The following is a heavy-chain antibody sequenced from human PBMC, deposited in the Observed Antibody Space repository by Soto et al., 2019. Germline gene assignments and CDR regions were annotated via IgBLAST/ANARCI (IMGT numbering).Heavy chain of an antibody. Sequence: GASVKVSCKASGGTFSSYAISWVRQAPGQGLEWMGGIIPIFGTANYAQKFQGRVTITADESTSTAYMELSSLRSEDTAVYYCARDPYGSGSYYSVPYYYYGMDVWGQGTTVTVS. CDR3: ARDPYGSGSYYSVPYYYYGMDV. V-gene: IGHV1-69*13. CDR1: GGTFSSYA. CDR2: IIPIFGTA. D-gene: IGHD3-10*01. J-gene: IGHJ6*02.